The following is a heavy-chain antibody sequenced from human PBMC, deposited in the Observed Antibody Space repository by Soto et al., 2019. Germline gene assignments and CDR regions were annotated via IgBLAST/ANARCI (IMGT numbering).Heavy chain of an antibody. V-gene: IGHV3-9*01. D-gene: IGHD2-15*01. Sequence: GGSLRLSCAASGFTFDDYAMHWVRQAPGKGLEWVSGISWNSGSIGYADYVKGRFTISRDNAKNSLFLQMNSLRAEDTALYYCAKDIEGYCSGGSCYSGNLFYWGQGTLVTVSS. J-gene: IGHJ4*02. CDR3: AKDIEGYCSGGSCYSGNLFY. CDR2: ISWNSGSI. CDR1: GFTFDDYA.